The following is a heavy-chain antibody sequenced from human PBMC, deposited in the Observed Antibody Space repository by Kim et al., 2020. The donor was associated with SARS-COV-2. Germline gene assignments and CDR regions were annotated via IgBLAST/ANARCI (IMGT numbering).Heavy chain of an antibody. CDR2: INHSGST. Sequence: SETLSLTCAVYGGSFSGYYWSWIRQPPGKGLEWIGEINHSGSTNYNPSLKSRVTISVDTSKNQFSLKLSSVTAADTAVYYCSGGGHQEYGSGSYYSPTDYWGQGTLVTVSS. V-gene: IGHV4-34*01. CDR1: GGSFSGYY. CDR3: SGGGHQEYGSGSYYSPTDY. J-gene: IGHJ4*02. D-gene: IGHD3-10*01.